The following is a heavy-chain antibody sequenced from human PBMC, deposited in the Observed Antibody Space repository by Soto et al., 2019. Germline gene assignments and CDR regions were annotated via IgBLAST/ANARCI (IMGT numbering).Heavy chain of an antibody. V-gene: IGHV2-5*02. CDR2: IYWDDDK. J-gene: IGHJ4*02. D-gene: IGHD3-16*02. CDR3: AHSYYDYIWGSYRTNYFDY. Sequence: SGPTLVNPTQTLTLTCTFSGFSLSTSGVGVGWIRQPPGKALEWLALIYWDDDKRYSPSLKSRLTITKDTSKNQVVLTMTNMDPVDTATYYCAHSYYDYIWGSYRTNYFDYWGQGTLVTVYS. CDR1: GFSLSTSGVG.